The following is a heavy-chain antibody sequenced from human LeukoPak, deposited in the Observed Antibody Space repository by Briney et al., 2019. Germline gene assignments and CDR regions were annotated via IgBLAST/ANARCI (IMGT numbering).Heavy chain of an antibody. V-gene: IGHV3-30*03. CDR2: ISYDGSNK. Sequence: GGSLRLSCAASGFTFSSYGMHWVRQAPGKGLEWVAVISYDGSNKYYADSVKGRFTISRDNPKNTLYLQMNSLRAEDTAVYYCATRGSTWYVLGDYWGQGTLVTVSS. CDR3: ATRGSTWYVLGDY. D-gene: IGHD1-26*01. J-gene: IGHJ4*02. CDR1: GFTFSSYG.